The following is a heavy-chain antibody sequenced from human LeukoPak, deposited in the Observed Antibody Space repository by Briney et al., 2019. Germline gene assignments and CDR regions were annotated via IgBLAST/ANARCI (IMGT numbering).Heavy chain of an antibody. CDR2: IIPIFGTA. J-gene: IGHJ3*01. CDR1: GGTFSSYA. D-gene: IGHD1-1*01. V-gene: IGHV1-69*01. CDR3: ARDSNWPDAFDL. Sequence: ASVKVSCKASGGTFSSYAISWVRQAPGQGLEWMGGIIPIFGTANYAQRFQGRVTITADESTSTAYMELSSLRSEDTAVYYCARDSNWPDAFDLWGQGTTVTVSS.